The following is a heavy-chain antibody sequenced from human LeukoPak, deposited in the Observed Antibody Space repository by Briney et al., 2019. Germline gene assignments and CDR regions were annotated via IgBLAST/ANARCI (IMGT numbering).Heavy chain of an antibody. V-gene: IGHV1-8*01. CDR3: ARKRSRGYYYYGMDV. CDR2: MNPNSGNT. J-gene: IGHJ6*02. Sequence: AASLKVSCKAFGYTLTSYDINWVRQATGQGLEWMGWMNPNSGNTGYAQKFRGRVTMTRNTSISTAYMELSSLRSEDTAVYYCARKRSRGYYYYGMDVWGQGTTVTVSS. CDR1: GYTLTSYD.